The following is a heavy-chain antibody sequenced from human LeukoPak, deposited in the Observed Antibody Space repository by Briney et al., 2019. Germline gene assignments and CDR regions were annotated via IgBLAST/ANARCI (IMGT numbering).Heavy chain of an antibody. Sequence: SETLSLTCTVSGGSISSYYWSWIRQPAGKGLEWIGRIYTSGSTNYNPSLKSRVTMSVGTSKNQFSLKLSSVTAADTAVYYCARHYCSSTSCYHWFDPWGQGTLVTVSS. V-gene: IGHV4-4*07. J-gene: IGHJ5*02. CDR1: GGSISSYY. D-gene: IGHD2-2*01. CDR2: IYTSGST. CDR3: ARHYCSSTSCYHWFDP.